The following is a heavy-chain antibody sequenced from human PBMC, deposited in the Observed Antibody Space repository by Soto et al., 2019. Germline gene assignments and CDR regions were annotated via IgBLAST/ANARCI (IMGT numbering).Heavy chain of an antibody. V-gene: IGHV1-18*01. CDR1: GYTFTSYG. CDR3: AGDGPMVRGVNYFDY. Sequence: ASVKVSCKASGYTFTSYGISWVRQAPGQGLEWMGWISAYNGNTNYAQKLQGRVTMTTDTSTSTAYMELRSLRSDDTAVYYCAGDGPMVRGVNYFDYWGQGTLVTVSS. J-gene: IGHJ4*02. D-gene: IGHD3-10*01. CDR2: ISAYNGNT.